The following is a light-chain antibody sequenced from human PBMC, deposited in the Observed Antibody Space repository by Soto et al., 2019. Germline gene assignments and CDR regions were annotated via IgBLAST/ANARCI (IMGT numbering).Light chain of an antibody. CDR2: KAS. CDR1: QSISDW. V-gene: IGKV1-5*03. Sequence: DIQMTQSPSTLSASVGDRVTITCRASQSISDWLAWYQQKPGKAPNLLIYKASTLESGVPSRFSGSGSGTEFTLTISSLQPDDFASYYCQQSNSFSTVGHGTRLDVK. J-gene: IGKJ5*01. CDR3: QQSNSFST.